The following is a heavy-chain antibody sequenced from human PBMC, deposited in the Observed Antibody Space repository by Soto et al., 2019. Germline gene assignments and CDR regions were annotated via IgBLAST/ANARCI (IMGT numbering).Heavy chain of an antibody. CDR1: GDLISGSNYY. Sequence: QLQLQESGPGLVKPSETLSLTCIVSGDLISGSNYYWGWIRQPPGKGLEWIGSVYHTGTTYYYPSPESRVAISAHTSKNHFSLPRASVPAADAAVFYWARRRPPAPLYFGYRGQGLPVTVSS. V-gene: IGHV4-39*02. D-gene: IGHD2-2*02. CDR2: VYHTGTT. CDR3: ARRRPPAPLYFGY. J-gene: IGHJ4*02.